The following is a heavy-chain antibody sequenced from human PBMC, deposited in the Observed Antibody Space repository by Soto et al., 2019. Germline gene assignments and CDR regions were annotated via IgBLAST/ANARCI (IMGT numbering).Heavy chain of an antibody. V-gene: IGHV1-69*02. J-gene: IGHJ4*02. CDR2: IIPILGIA. D-gene: IGHD3-10*01. CDR1: GGTFSSYT. CDR3: ARGGVTMVRGVTRSFDY. Sequence: QVQLVQSGAEVKKPGSSVKVSCKASGGTFSSYTISWVRQAPGQGLEWMGRIIPILGIANYAQKFQGRVTITADKSTGTAYMELSSRRSEDTAVYYCARGGVTMVRGVTRSFDYWGQGTLVTVSS.